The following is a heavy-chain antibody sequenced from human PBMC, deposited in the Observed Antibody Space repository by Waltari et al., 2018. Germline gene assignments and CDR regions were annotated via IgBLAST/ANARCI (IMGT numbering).Heavy chain of an antibody. CDR3: ARGDLSIRFLEWLFNAFDI. J-gene: IGHJ3*02. CDR1: GYTFTSYD. Sequence: QVQLVQSGAEVKKPGASVKVSCKDSGYTFTSYDINWVRQANGQGLEGMGGMNPNSGNTGYEQKFQGRVTMTRNTSISTAYMELSSLRSEDTAVYYCARGDLSIRFLEWLFNAFDIWGQGTMVTVSS. D-gene: IGHD3-3*01. CDR2: MNPNSGNT. V-gene: IGHV1-8*01.